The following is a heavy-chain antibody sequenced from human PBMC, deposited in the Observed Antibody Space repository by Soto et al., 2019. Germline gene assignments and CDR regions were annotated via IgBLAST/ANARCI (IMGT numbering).Heavy chain of an antibody. CDR2: IRSDGNNK. V-gene: IGHV3-33*01. J-gene: IGHJ4*02. D-gene: IGHD6-25*01. CDR3: ARDNAAATVLYY. Sequence: QVQLVESGGGVVQPGRSLRLSCATSGFTFSGYAIHWVRQAPGKGLEWVAVIRSDGNNKEYADSVKGRFTISRDNSKNTLYLQMNTLGADDTAAYYCARDNAAATVLYYWGQGTLVTVSS. CDR1: GFTFSGYA.